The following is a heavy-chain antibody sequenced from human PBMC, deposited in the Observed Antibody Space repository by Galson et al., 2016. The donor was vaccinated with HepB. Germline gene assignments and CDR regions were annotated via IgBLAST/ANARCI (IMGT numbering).Heavy chain of an antibody. CDR2: IDPRDSYT. D-gene: IGHD4-11*01. J-gene: IGHJ4*02. CDR1: GYSFSGNW. CDR3: AREKDGNDYSIDY. Sequence: GAEVKKPGASLRISCKGSGYSFSGNWITWVRQMPGKGLEWMGRIDPRDSYTDYSPSFQGHVTISADKSISTAHLQWSSLKASDTAMYYCAREKDGNDYSIDYWGQGTLVTVSS. V-gene: IGHV5-10-1*01.